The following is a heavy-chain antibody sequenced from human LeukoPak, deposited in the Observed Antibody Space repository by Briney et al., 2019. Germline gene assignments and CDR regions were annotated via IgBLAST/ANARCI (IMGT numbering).Heavy chain of an antibody. V-gene: IGHV3-30*04. CDR2: ISYDGSNK. CDR3: ARIGATLDY. Sequence: GGSLRLSCAASGFTFSSYAMHWVRQAPGKGLEWVAVISYDGSNKYYADSVKGRFTISRDNSKNTLYLQMNSLRAEEAAVYYCARIGATLDYWGQGTLVTVSS. D-gene: IGHD3-10*01. J-gene: IGHJ4*02. CDR1: GFTFSSYA.